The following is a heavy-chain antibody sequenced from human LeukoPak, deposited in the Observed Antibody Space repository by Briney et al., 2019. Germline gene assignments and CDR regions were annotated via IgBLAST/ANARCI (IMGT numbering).Heavy chain of an antibody. Sequence: ASVKVSCKASGCTFTSYGISWVRQAPGQGLEWMGWISAYNGNTNYAQKLQGRVTMTTDTSTSTAYMELRSLRSDDTAVYYCARYDYYYDSSGYSRYGMDVWGQGTTVTVSS. V-gene: IGHV1-18*01. J-gene: IGHJ6*02. D-gene: IGHD3-22*01. CDR3: ARYDYYYDSSGYSRYGMDV. CDR2: ISAYNGNT. CDR1: GCTFTSYG.